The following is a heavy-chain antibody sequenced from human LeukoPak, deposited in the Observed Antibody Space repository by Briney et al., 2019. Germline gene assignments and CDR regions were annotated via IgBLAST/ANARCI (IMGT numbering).Heavy chain of an antibody. CDR3: ARDRWRKNYYDSSGDAFDI. CDR1: GGSINNYY. CDR2: IYTRGST. J-gene: IGHJ3*02. Sequence: SETLSLTCTVSGGSINNYYWSWIRQPAGKGLEWIGRIYTRGSTNYNPSLKSRVTMSVDTSKNQFSLKLSSVTAADTAVYYCARDRWRKNYYDSSGDAFDIWGQGTMVTVSP. V-gene: IGHV4-4*07. D-gene: IGHD3-22*01.